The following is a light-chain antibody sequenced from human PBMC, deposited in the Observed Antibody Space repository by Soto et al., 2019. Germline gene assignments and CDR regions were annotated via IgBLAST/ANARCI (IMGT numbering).Light chain of an antibody. CDR3: QQYNIYPWT. J-gene: IGKJ1*01. Sequence: SQSPSTLSASVGDGVTITCLASKSISKRSGLYQQRQGKAPKYLIYDASTLDIGAPSRFSGSGSGKEFTLAISSLQPDDFATYYCQQYNIYPWTFAQGTKVDIK. CDR2: DAS. V-gene: IGKV1-5*01. CDR1: KSISKR.